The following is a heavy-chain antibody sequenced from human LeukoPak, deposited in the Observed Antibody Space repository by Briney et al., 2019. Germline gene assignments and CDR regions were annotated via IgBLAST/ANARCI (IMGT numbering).Heavy chain of an antibody. Sequence: SVKVSCKASGGTFSSYAISWVRQAPGQGLEWMGGIIPIFGTANYAQKFQGRVTITADESTSTAYVELSSLRSEDTAVYYCARDEGYRAYYYYGMDVWGQGTTVTVSS. J-gene: IGHJ6*02. D-gene: IGHD5-18*01. CDR2: IIPIFGTA. CDR3: ARDEGYRAYYYYGMDV. V-gene: IGHV1-69*13. CDR1: GGTFSSYA.